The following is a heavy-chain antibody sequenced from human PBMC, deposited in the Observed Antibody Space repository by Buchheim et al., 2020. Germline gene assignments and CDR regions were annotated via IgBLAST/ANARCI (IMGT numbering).Heavy chain of an antibody. J-gene: IGHJ5*02. V-gene: IGHV4-39*01. Sequence: QLQLQESGPGLVKPSETLSLTCTVSGGSLSSSSYYWGWIRQPPGKGLEWIGSIYYSGSTYYNPSLKSRVTISVDKSKNQFSLKLSSVTAADTAVYYCARRRIVGTKGESVDPWGQGTL. CDR3: ARRRIVGTKGESVDP. CDR1: GGSLSSSSYY. CDR2: IYYSGST. D-gene: IGHD1-26*01.